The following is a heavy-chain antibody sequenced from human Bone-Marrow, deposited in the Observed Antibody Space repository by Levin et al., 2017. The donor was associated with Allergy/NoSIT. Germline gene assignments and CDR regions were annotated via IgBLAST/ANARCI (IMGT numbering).Heavy chain of an antibody. D-gene: IGHD6-19*01. CDR2: IKPNSGGA. V-gene: IGHV1-2*02. CDR3: ATVVRVADTVVTLGH. Sequence: PEASVKVSCKASGYTFTDSYIHWVRQAPGQGLEWMGWIKPNSGGANYAQNFQGRVTMTRDTSITTAYLELSSLRSDDTAVYYCATVVRVADTVVTLGHWGQGTLVTVSS. J-gene: IGHJ4*02. CDR1: GYTFTDSY.